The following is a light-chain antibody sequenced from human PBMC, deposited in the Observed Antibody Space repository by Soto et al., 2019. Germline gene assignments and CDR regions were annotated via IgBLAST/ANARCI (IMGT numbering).Light chain of an antibody. CDR2: DAS. V-gene: IGKV3-11*01. CDR1: QSVSSY. Sequence: EIVLTQSPATLSLSPGERATLSCRASQSVSSYLAWYQQKPGQAPKLLIYDASNRATGIPARFSGSGSGTAFTLTISSLEPEDFAVYYCQQRSNWPPITFGQGTRLDIK. J-gene: IGKJ5*01. CDR3: QQRSNWPPIT.